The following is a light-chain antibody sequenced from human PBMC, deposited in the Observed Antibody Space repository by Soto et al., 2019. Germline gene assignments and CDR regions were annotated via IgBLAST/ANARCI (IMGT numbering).Light chain of an antibody. V-gene: IGKV1D-13*01. J-gene: IGKJ1*01. Sequence: AIHLTQSPSSLSASVGDRVTITCRASQDISRALAWYQQKPGKAPKLLIYDASTLGGGVTPRFSGSGSGTDFTLTISSLQPEDFATYYCQQFNNYFRTFGQGTKVDIK. CDR1: QDISRA. CDR3: QQFNNYFRT. CDR2: DAS.